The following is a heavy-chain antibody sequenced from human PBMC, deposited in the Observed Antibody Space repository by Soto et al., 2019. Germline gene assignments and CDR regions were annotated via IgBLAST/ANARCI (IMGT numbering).Heavy chain of an antibody. V-gene: IGHV4-59*01. D-gene: IGHD5-18*01. CDR2: IYHTGTT. Sequence: QVQLQESGPGLVKPSGTLSLTCHVSGSSMSDYYWSWIRQSPGKGLEWFGYIYHTGTTNYNPSLKSRVTMSIDTSSNQFSLRVRSVTAADTAVYFCTRVPLDYIYGPDFWGQGTLVTVSS. J-gene: IGHJ4*02. CDR3: TRVPLDYIYGPDF. CDR1: GSSMSDYY.